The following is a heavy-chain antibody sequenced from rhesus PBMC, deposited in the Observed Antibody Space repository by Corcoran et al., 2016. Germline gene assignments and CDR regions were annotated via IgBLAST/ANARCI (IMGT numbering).Heavy chain of an antibody. D-gene: IGHD5-24*01. CDR3: ARGYSGYSYFDY. Sequence: QLQLQESGPGLVKPSETLSVTCAVSGGSISSSYWSWIRQAPGKGREWIVYIYGSGSSTNYNPALKCRVTLSVDTSKNQLSLKLSSVTAADTAVYYCARGYSGYSYFDYWGQGVLVTVSS. CDR1: GGSISSSY. CDR2: IYGSGSST. J-gene: IGHJ4*01. V-gene: IGHV4-169*01.